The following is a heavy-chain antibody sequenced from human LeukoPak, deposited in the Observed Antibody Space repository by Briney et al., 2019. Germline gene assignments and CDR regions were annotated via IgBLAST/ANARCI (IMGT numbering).Heavy chain of an antibody. J-gene: IGHJ4*02. CDR2: IYSGGIT. CDR1: GFIVSDNY. Sequence: PGGSLRLSCVVSGFIVSDNYMSWVRQGPGKGLEWVSVIYSGGITDYTDSVKGRFTISRDNAKNSLYLQMNSLRDEDTAVYYCARAARGSGYDLDYWGQGTLVTVSS. V-gene: IGHV3-66*01. D-gene: IGHD5-12*01. CDR3: ARAARGSGYDLDY.